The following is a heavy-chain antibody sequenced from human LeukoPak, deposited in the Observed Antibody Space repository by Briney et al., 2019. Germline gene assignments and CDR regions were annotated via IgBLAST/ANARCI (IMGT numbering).Heavy chain of an antibody. V-gene: IGHV4-38-2*02. J-gene: IGHJ4*02. CDR2: IYYSGST. Sequence: SETLSLTCTVSGYSISSGYYWGWIRQPPGKGLEWIGSIYYSGSTYYNPSLKSRVTISVDTSKNQFSLKLSSVTAADTAVYYCARDRYYRGPFGYWGQGTLVTVSS. CDR1: GYSISSGYY. CDR3: ARDRYYRGPFGY. D-gene: IGHD2/OR15-2a*01.